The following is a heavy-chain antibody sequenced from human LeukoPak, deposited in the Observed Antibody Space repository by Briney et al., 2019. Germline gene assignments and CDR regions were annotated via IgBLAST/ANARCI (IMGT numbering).Heavy chain of an antibody. Sequence: GGSLRLSCAASGFTFDDYAMHWVRQAPGKGLEWVSDINWNSGTIGYADSVKGRFTISRDNAKNSLYLQMSSLRAEDTALYYCAKDIYYDITQPLDWGQGTLVTVSS. V-gene: IGHV3-9*01. J-gene: IGHJ4*02. CDR3: AKDIYYDITQPLD. CDR1: GFTFDDYA. CDR2: INWNSGTI. D-gene: IGHD3-9*01.